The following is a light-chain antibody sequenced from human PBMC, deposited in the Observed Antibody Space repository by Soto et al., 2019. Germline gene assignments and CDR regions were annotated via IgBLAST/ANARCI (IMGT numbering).Light chain of an antibody. V-gene: IGKV3-11*02. J-gene: IGKJ5*01. CDR1: QSVSSD. CDR3: QQRNPCPPST. Sequence: EIVLTQSPGTLSLSPGERATLYRRASQSVSSDYLAWYEQKPGQAPRLLIYDSSTRATGGLARFSGSGSERDLTLTITSLEPEDYAVYYYQQRNPCPPSTFGQGTRLDIK. CDR2: DSS.